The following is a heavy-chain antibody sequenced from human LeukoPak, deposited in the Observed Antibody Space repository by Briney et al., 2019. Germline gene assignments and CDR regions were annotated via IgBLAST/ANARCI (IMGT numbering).Heavy chain of an antibody. J-gene: IGHJ4*02. Sequence: PSETLSLTCTVSGGSISSYYWSWIRQPPGKGLEWIGYIYYSGSTNYNPSLKSRVTISVDTSKNQFSLKLSSVTAADTAVYYCVAVAGIADYWGQGTLVTVSS. V-gene: IGHV4-59*01. D-gene: IGHD6-19*01. CDR3: VAVAGIADY. CDR1: GGSISSYY. CDR2: IYYSGST.